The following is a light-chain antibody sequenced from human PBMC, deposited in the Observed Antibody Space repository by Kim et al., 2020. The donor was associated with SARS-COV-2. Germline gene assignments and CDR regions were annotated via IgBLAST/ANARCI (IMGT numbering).Light chain of an antibody. V-gene: IGLV3-19*01. Sequence: ALGQTGRITCQGDSLRGYYASWYQQKPGQAPVLVIYGKNNRPSGIPDRFSGSSSGNTASLTITGAQAEDEADYYCNSRDSSGNLYVFGTGTKVTVL. CDR2: GKN. CDR1: SLRGYY. J-gene: IGLJ1*01. CDR3: NSRDSSGNLYV.